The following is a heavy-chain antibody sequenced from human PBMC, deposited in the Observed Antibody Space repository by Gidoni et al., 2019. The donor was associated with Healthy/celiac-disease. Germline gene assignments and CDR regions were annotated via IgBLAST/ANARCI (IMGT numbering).Heavy chain of an antibody. Sequence: EVQLVESGGGLVQPGRSLRLSCTASGFTFGDYAMSWFRQAPGKGLEWVGFIRSKAYGGTTEYAASVKGRFTISRDDSKSIAYLQMNSLKTEDTAVYYCTRGGGQGIVVVTAPDYWGQGTLVTVSS. D-gene: IGHD2-21*02. V-gene: IGHV3-49*03. CDR2: IRSKAYGGTT. CDR3: TRGGGQGIVVVTAPDY. CDR1: GFTFGDYA. J-gene: IGHJ4*02.